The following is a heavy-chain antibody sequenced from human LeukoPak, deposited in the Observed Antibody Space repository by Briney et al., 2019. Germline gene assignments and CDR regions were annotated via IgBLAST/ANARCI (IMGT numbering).Heavy chain of an antibody. CDR1: GYTFTGYY. CDR2: IKPNSGGT. V-gene: IGHV1-2*02. J-gene: IGHJ5*02. Sequence: ASVKVSCKASGYTFTGYYMHWLRQAPGQGLEWMGWIKPNSGGTNYAQKFQGRVTMTRDTSISPAYMELSRLRSDDTAVYYCARNRITMVRGVNYWFDPWGQGTLVTVSS. D-gene: IGHD3-10*01. CDR3: ARNRITMVRGVNYWFDP.